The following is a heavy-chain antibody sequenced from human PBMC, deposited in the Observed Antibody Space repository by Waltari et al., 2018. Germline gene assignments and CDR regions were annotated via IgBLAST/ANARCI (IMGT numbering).Heavy chain of an antibody. J-gene: IGHJ4*02. CDR3: AVSLAARPPLIFDY. Sequence: QVQLQESGPGLVKPSETLSLTCTVSGGSISSHYWSWIRQPPGKGLEWIGYIYYSGSTNYNPSLKSRVTISVDTSKNQFSLKLSSVTAADTAVYYCAVSLAARPPLIFDYWGQGTLVTVSS. CDR1: GGSISSHY. CDR2: IYYSGST. D-gene: IGHD6-6*01. V-gene: IGHV4-59*11.